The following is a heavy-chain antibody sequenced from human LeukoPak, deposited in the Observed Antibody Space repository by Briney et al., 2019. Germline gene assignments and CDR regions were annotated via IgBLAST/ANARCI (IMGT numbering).Heavy chain of an antibody. Sequence: GGSLRLSCAASGFSFSSCAMTWVRQAPGKGLEWVSSISVSGDTYYADSVKGRFSIPRDNSKHTLSLQMDSLRAEDTAIYYCAKHYLTALGESCGQGTLVTVSS. V-gene: IGHV3-23*01. CDR3: AKHYLTALGES. CDR2: ISVSGDT. CDR1: GFSFSSCA. D-gene: IGHD4-17*01. J-gene: IGHJ5*02.